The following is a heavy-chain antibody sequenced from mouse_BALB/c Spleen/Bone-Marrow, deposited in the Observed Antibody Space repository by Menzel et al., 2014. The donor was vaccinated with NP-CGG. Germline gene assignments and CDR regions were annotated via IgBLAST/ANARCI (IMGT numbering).Heavy chain of an antibody. D-gene: IGHD4-1*01. CDR2: INPSNGRT. V-gene: IGHV1S81*02. CDR1: GYTFTSYW. Sequence: LMESAAELVKPGASVKLSCKPSGYTFTSYWKHWVKQRPGQGLEWIGEINPSNGRTNYNEKFKSKATLTVDKSSSTAYMQLSSLTSEDSAVYYCARDWDEAYYFDSWGEGSTLAVSS. J-gene: IGHJ2*01. CDR3: ARDWDEAYYFDS.